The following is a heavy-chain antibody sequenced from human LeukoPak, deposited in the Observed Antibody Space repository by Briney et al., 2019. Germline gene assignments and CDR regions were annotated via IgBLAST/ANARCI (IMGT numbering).Heavy chain of an antibody. CDR1: GYTFTNYG. J-gene: IGHJ3*02. V-gene: IGHV1-18*01. Sequence: GASVKVSCTASGYTFTNYGISWVRQAPGQGLEWMGWISVYNGNTNYAQRLQGRVTMTTDTSTSTAYMELRSLRSDDTAVYYCARPRRCSSTTCTDAFDIWGQGTMVTVSS. CDR3: ARPRRCSSTTCTDAFDI. CDR2: ISVYNGNT. D-gene: IGHD2-2*01.